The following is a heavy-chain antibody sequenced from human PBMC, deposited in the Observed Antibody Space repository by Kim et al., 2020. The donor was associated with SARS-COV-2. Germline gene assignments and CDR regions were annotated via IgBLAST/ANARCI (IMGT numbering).Heavy chain of an antibody. CDR3: ARAETIFGVVIGCFDY. CDR2: IYYSGST. J-gene: IGHJ4*02. Sequence: SETLSLTCTVPGGSISSGGYYWSWIRQHPGKGLEWIGYIYYSGSTYYNPSLKSRVTISVDTSKNQFSLKLSSVTAADTAVYYCARAETIFGVVIGCFDYWGQGTLVTVSS. V-gene: IGHV4-31*03. CDR1: GGSISSGGYY. D-gene: IGHD3-3*01.